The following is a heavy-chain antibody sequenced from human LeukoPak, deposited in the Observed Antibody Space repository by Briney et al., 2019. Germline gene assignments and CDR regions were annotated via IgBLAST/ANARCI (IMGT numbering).Heavy chain of an antibody. D-gene: IGHD4-17*01. V-gene: IGHV3-7*01. J-gene: IGHJ4*02. Sequence: GGSLTLSCAASGFTFSTYWMTWVRRAPPKGQGWSANINTDGSETTYVDPVKVRFTISRDNAKNSLYLQLNSLRAEDTAMYYCARDDYGDYFFDFWGQGTLVTVSS. CDR3: ARDDYGDYFFDF. CDR1: GFTFSTYW. CDR2: INTDGSET.